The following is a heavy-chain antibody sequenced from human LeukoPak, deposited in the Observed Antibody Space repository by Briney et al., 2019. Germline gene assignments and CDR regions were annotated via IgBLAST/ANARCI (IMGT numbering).Heavy chain of an antibody. D-gene: IGHD6-19*01. CDR3: ARVGSSGWRFQH. J-gene: IGHJ1*01. Sequence: GGSLRLSCAASGFTFSSYWMSWVRQAPGKGLEWEANIKQDGSEEYYVDSVKGRFTISRDNAKNSLYLQMNSLRAEDTAVYYCARVGSSGWRFQHWGQGTLVTVSS. CDR1: GFTFSSYW. CDR2: IKQDGSEE. V-gene: IGHV3-7*01.